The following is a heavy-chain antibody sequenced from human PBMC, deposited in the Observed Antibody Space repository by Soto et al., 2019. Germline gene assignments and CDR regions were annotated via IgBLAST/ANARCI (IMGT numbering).Heavy chain of an antibody. V-gene: IGHV3-30-3*01. CDR3: AREDSTRTDDNYYYYGMDV. D-gene: IGHD2-2*01. CDR2: LSSDGSDT. J-gene: IGHJ6*02. CDR1: GFPFRIFP. Sequence: LRLSCAASGFPFRIFPMHWVRQAPGKGLEWVVVLSSDGSDTNYADSVKGRFTVSRDNSKNTLYLQMNSLRIEDTAVYYCAREDSTRTDDNYYYYGMDVWGQGTTVTVSS.